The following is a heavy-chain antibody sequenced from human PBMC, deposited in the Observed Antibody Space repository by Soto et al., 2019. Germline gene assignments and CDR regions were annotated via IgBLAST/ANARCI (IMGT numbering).Heavy chain of an antibody. Sequence: SETLSLTCTVSGGSISSYYWSWIRQPPGKGLEWIGYIYYSGRTNYNPSLKSRVTISVDTSKNQLSLKMSSVTAADTAVYYCARDYYDSSGYYYGNWFDPWGQGTLVTVSS. CDR2: IYYSGRT. J-gene: IGHJ5*02. CDR3: ARDYYDSSGYYYGNWFDP. V-gene: IGHV4-59*01. D-gene: IGHD3-22*01. CDR1: GGSISSYY.